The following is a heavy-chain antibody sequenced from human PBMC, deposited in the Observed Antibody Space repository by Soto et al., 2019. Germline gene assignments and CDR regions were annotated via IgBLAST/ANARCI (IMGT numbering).Heavy chain of an antibody. Sequence: GESLKISCKGSGYSFTSYWIGWVRQMPGKGLEWMGIIYPGDSDTRYSPSFQGQVTISADKSISTAYLQWSSLKASDTAMYYCARLQSSGYPGDYGMDVWGQGTTVTVSS. CDR2: IYPGDSDT. D-gene: IGHD3-22*01. CDR1: GYSFTSYW. CDR3: ARLQSSGYPGDYGMDV. V-gene: IGHV5-51*01. J-gene: IGHJ6*02.